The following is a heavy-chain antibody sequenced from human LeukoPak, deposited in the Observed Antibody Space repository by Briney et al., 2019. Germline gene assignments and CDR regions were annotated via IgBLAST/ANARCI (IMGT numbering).Heavy chain of an antibody. CDR1: GYTFTSYY. J-gene: IGHJ2*01. CDR2: INPSGGST. V-gene: IGHV1-46*01. CDR3: ARGPVIGGHSSSSAWYFDL. Sequence: ASVKVSCKASGYTFTSYYMHWVRQAPGQGLEWMGIINPSGGSTGYAQKFQGRVTMTRDTSTSTVYMELSSLRSEDTAVYYCARGPVIGGHSSSSAWYFDLWGRGAPVTVSS. D-gene: IGHD6-6*01.